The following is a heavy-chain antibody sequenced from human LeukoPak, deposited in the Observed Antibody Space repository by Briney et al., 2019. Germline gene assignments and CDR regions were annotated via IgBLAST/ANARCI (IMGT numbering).Heavy chain of an antibody. CDR1: GGSVSSGSYY. CDR2: IYCSGST. Sequence: TPSETLSLTCTVSGGSVSSGSYYWSWIRQPPGKGLEWIGYIYCSGSTNYNPSLKSRVTISVDTSKNQFSLKLSSVTAADTAVYYCARGSVVPAAIFDYWGQGTLVTVSS. V-gene: IGHV4-61*01. J-gene: IGHJ4*02. CDR3: ARGSVVPAAIFDY. D-gene: IGHD2-2*01.